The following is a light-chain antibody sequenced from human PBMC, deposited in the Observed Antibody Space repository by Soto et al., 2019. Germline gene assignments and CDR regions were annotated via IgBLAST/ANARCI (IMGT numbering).Light chain of an antibody. Sequence: SYELTQPPSVSVSPGQTATITCSGDKLGDKFACWYQQKPGQSPVLVIHQDNKRPSGIPERFSGSNSGRTATLTITGTQTMDEADYYCQARDSNTAVFGGGTKLTVL. CDR2: QDN. CDR1: KLGDKF. J-gene: IGLJ3*02. V-gene: IGLV3-1*01. CDR3: QARDSNTAV.